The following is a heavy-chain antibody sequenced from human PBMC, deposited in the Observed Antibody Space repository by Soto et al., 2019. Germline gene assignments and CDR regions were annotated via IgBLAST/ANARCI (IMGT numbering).Heavy chain of an antibody. Sequence: EVQLVESGGGLVQPGGSLRLSCAASGFTFSSYWMHWVRQVPGEGLIWVSRINGDGSRTTYGDSVKGRFTISRDNARNTVYLQMNGLSAEDTAIYYCARIGTGYYYMDVWGKGTTVTVSS. CDR3: ARIGTGYYYMDV. J-gene: IGHJ6*03. D-gene: IGHD1-1*01. CDR1: GFTFSSYW. CDR2: INGDGSRT. V-gene: IGHV3-74*01.